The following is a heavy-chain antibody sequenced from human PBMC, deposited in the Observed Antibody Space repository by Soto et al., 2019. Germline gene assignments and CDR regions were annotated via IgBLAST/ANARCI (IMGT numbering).Heavy chain of an antibody. CDR3: ARTTGYSSGWYVDYYYGMDV. Sequence: SGPTLVNPTETLTLTCTVSGFSLSNARMGVSWIRQPPGKALEWLAHIFSNDEKSYSTSLKSRLTISKDTSKSQVVLTMTNMDPVDTATYYCARTTGYSSGWYVDYYYGMDVWGQGTTVTVSS. CDR1: GFSLSNARMG. V-gene: IGHV2-26*01. D-gene: IGHD6-19*01. CDR2: IFSNDEK. J-gene: IGHJ6*02.